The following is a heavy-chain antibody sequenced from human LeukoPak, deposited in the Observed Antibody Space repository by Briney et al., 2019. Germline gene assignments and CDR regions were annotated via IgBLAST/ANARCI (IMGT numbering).Heavy chain of an antibody. CDR2: IGTKGDT. CDR1: GLSFSSYD. Sequence: GGSLRLSCAASGLSFSSYDMHWVRQATGKGLEWVSAIGTKGDTYYSDSVRGRFTISRENGKNSLYLQMNSLRAGDTAVYYCAREMSDTVTWGWYFDLWGRGTLLTVSS. J-gene: IGHJ2*01. D-gene: IGHD4-17*01. V-gene: IGHV3-13*01. CDR3: AREMSDTVTWGWYFDL.